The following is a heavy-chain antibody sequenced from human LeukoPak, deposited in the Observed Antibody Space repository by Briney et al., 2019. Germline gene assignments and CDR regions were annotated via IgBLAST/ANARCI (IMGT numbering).Heavy chain of an antibody. CDR2: IYYSGST. CDR1: GGSISSYY. Sequence: SETLSLTCTVSGGSISSYYWSWIRQPPGKGLEWIAYIYYSGSTNYNPSLKSRVTISVDTSKNQSSLKLSSVTAADTAVYFCARHAYKYDRSFDYWGQGTLVTVSS. J-gene: IGHJ4*02. V-gene: IGHV4-59*08. D-gene: IGHD3-22*01. CDR3: ARHAYKYDRSFDY.